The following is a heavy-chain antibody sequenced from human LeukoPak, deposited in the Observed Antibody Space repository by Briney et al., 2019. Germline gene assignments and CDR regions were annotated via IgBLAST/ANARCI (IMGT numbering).Heavy chain of an antibody. CDR2: VSGSGGST. CDR3: ARDLAAGEHFYFDL. Sequence: GGSLRLSCAASGFTFSSYAISWVRQAPGKGLEWVSVVSGSGGSTYYADSVKGRFTVSRDNSKNTLYLQMNSLRAEDTAVYYCARDLAAGEHFYFDLWGRGALSLSPQ. CDR1: GFTFSSYA. J-gene: IGHJ2*01. V-gene: IGHV3-23*01. D-gene: IGHD7-27*01.